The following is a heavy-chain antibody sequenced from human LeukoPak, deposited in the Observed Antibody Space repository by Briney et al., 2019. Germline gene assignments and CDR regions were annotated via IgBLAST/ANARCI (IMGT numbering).Heavy chain of an antibody. J-gene: IGHJ5*02. CDR3: ARGLRGGYGDYRNWFDL. Sequence: GASVKVSCKASGYTFTSYGISWVRQAPGQGLEWMGWISAYNGNTNYAQKLQGRVTMTTDTSTSTAYMELRSLRSDDTAVYYCARGLRGGYGDYRNWFDLWGQGTLVTVSS. D-gene: IGHD4-17*01. CDR1: GYTFTSYG. V-gene: IGHV1-18*01. CDR2: ISAYNGNT.